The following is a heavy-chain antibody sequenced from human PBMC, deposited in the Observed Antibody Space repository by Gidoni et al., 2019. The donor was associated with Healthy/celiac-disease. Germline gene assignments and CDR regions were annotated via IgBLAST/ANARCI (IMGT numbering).Heavy chain of an antibody. V-gene: IGHV3-23*01. CDR3: ANHVSGSYSLDAFDI. J-gene: IGHJ3*02. CDR2: ICGSGGST. CDR1: GFTFSSYA. Sequence: EVQLLESGGGLVQPGGSLSLSCAASGFTFSSYAMRWVRQAPGKGLEWVSAICGSGGSTYYPDSVKGRFTISRDNSKNTLYLQMNSLRAEDTAVYYCANHVSGSYSLDAFDIWGQGTMVTVSS. D-gene: IGHD1-26*01.